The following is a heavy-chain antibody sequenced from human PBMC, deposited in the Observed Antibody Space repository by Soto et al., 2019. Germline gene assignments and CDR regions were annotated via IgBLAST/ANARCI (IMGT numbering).Heavy chain of an antibody. CDR3: ARGGGCSSTSCYNWFDP. CDR2: INHSGST. J-gene: IGHJ5*02. D-gene: IGHD2-2*01. V-gene: IGHV4-34*01. CDR1: GGSFSGYY. Sequence: SETLSLTCAVYGGSFSGYYWSWIRQPPGKGLEWIGEINHSGSTNYNPSLKSRVTISVYTSKNQFSLKLSSVTAADTAVYYCARGGGCSSTSCYNWFDPWGQGTLVTVSS.